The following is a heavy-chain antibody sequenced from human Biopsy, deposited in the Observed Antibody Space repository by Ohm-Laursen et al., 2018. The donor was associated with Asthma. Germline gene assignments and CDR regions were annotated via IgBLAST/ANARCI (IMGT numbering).Heavy chain of an antibody. Sequence: SLRLSCSASGFTFSSYAMHWVRQAPGKGLEWVAVISYDGSNKYYADSVKGRFTISRDNSKNTLYLQMNSLRAEDTAVYYCARDKPSHIDYYYGMGVWGQGTTVTVSS. CDR2: ISYDGSNK. CDR1: GFTFSSYA. CDR3: ARDKPSHIDYYYGMGV. V-gene: IGHV3-30-3*01. J-gene: IGHJ6*02.